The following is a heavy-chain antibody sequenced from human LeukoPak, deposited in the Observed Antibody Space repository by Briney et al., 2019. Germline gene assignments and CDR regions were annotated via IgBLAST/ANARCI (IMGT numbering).Heavy chain of an antibody. Sequence: ASAKVSCKASGYTFTSYYMHRVRQAPGQGLEWMGIINPSGGSTSYAQKFQGRVTMTRDTSTSIVNMELSSLRSEDTAVYYCARASSSWNAFDHWGQGTLVTVSS. CDR1: GYTFTSYY. J-gene: IGHJ4*02. CDR2: INPSGGST. V-gene: IGHV1-46*01. D-gene: IGHD6-13*01. CDR3: ARASSSWNAFDH.